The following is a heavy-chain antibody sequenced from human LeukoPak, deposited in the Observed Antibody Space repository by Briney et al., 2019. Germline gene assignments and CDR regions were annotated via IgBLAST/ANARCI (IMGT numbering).Heavy chain of an antibody. V-gene: IGHV3-33*08. CDR2: IWYDGSNK. Sequence: GRSLRLSCVVSGFTFSSFDMHWVRQAPGKGLEWVAVIWYDGSNKYYADSVKGRFTISRDNSKNTLYLQMNSLRAEDTAVYYCARGGIVATIGYYYYGMDVWGQGTTVTVSS. CDR1: GFTFSSFD. J-gene: IGHJ6*02. CDR3: ARGGIVATIGYYYYGMDV. D-gene: IGHD5-12*01.